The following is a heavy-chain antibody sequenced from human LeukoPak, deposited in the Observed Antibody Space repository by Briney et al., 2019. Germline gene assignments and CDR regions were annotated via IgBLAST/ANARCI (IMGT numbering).Heavy chain of an antibody. J-gene: IGHJ6*02. CDR3: AKTLSYHTNYYYGMDV. D-gene: IGHD1-26*01. CDR2: ISYDGSSK. V-gene: IGHV3-30*18. CDR1: EISLRSKG. Sequence: LTLSCATPEISLRSKGREWICQAPGTGMEWVAVISYDGSSKYYADSVKGRFTISRDNSKNTLYLQMNSLRAEDTAVYYCAKTLSYHTNYYYGMDVWGQGTTVTVSS.